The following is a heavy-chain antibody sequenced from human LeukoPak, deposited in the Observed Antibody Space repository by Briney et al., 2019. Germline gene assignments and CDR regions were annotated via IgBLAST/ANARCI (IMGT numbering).Heavy chain of an antibody. D-gene: IGHD3-16*01. Sequence: SQTLSLTCTVSGGSISSGDYYWSWIRQPPGEGLEWIGYIYYSGSTYYNPSLKSRVTISVDTSKNQFSLKLSSVTAADTAVYYCARVAYIGDWFDPWGQGTLVTVSS. CDR2: IYYSGST. V-gene: IGHV4-30-4*08. CDR1: GGSISSGDYY. CDR3: ARVAYIGDWFDP. J-gene: IGHJ5*02.